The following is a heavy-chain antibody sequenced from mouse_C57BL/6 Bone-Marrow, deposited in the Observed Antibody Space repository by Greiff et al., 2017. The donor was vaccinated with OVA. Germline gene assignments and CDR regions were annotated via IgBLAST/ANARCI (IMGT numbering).Heavy chain of an antibody. CDR3: TRRGGSQRGFAY. V-gene: IGHV1-15*01. D-gene: IGHD6-1*01. J-gene: IGHJ3*01. CDR1: GYTFTDYE. Sequence: VQLQQSGAELVRPGASVTLSCKASGYTFTDYEMHWVKQTPVHGLEWIGAIDPETGGTAYNQKFKGKAILTADKSSSTAYMELRSLTSEDSAVYYCTRRGGSQRGFAYWGQGTLVTVSA. CDR2: IDPETGGT.